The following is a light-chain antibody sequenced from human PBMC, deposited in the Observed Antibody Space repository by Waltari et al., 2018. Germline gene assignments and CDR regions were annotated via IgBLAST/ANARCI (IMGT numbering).Light chain of an antibody. V-gene: IGLV2-11*01. Sequence: QSALTQPRSVSGSPGQSVTISCTGTSSDVGGYHCVSWYQQHPGKAPKRMIYDVSKRPSGVPDRFSGSKSGNTASLTISGLQAEDEADYYCCSYAGSYTYVFGTGTKVTVL. CDR2: DVS. CDR3: CSYAGSYTYV. J-gene: IGLJ1*01. CDR1: SSDVGGYHC.